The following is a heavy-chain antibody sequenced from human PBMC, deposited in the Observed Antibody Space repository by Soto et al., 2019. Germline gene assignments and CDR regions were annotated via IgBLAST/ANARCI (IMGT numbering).Heavy chain of an antibody. V-gene: IGHV4-4*02. CDR2: IYHSGST. CDR3: ARGTGHYYDGMDV. Sequence: QVQLQESGPGLVKPSGTLSLTCAVSGGSISSSNWWSWVRQPPGKGLEWIGEIYHSGSTNYNPSLKGRVTVSVDKSETQFSLKLSSVTAADTAGYYCARGTGHYYDGMDVWGPGTTVTVSS. J-gene: IGHJ6*02. CDR1: GGSISSSNW. D-gene: IGHD3-10*01.